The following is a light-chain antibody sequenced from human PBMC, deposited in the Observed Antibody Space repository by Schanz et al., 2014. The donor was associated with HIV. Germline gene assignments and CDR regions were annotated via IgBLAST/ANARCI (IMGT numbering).Light chain of an antibody. Sequence: QSALTQPASVSGSPGQSITISCTGTSSDVDSFNYVPWYQQHPGKAPKLMIYDVSNRPSGVSNRFSGSKSGNKASLTISGLQAEDEADYYCSSYTSSNTLEVFGTGTQLTVL. J-gene: IGLJ1*01. V-gene: IGLV2-14*03. CDR1: SSDVDSFNY. CDR3: SSYTSSNTLEV. CDR2: DVS.